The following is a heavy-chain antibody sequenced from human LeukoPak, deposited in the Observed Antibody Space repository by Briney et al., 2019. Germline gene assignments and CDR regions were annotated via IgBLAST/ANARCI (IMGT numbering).Heavy chain of an antibody. CDR1: GDSISSNGYY. V-gene: IGHV4-31*03. CDR2: FYYSGST. Sequence: SETLSLTCTVSGDSISSNGYYWNWLRQHPVKGLEWIGYFYYSGSTDYNPSLRSRVTMSVDTSKNQFSLKVTSVTVTDTAVYYCARGRHYYDPWGQGTLVTVSS. D-gene: IGHD1-26*01. J-gene: IGHJ5*02. CDR3: ARGRHYYDP.